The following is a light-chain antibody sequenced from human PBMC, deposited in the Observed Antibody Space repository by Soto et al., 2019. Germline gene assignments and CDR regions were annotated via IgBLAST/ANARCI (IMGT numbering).Light chain of an antibody. Sequence: DIQMTQSPPALSASVGDRVTITCRASESVHKWLAWYQQKAGKAPKVLIYDASTLETGVPSRFSGSGSGTEFALTISSLQPTDSATYFCQQYHGSSLTFAQGTKVEI. CDR1: ESVHKW. V-gene: IGKV1-5*01. CDR3: QQYHGSSLT. CDR2: DAS. J-gene: IGKJ1*01.